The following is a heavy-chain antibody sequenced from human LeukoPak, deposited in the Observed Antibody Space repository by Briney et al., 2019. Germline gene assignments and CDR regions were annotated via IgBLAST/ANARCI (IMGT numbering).Heavy chain of an antibody. V-gene: IGHV3-33*01. J-gene: IGHJ4*02. D-gene: IGHD5-18*01. CDR1: GFTFQNYG. Sequence: PGKSLRLSCAASGFTFQNYGMHWVRQAPGKGLEWVAVVWFDGNMKKYADSVKGRLTISRDNPTNTVSLQMNSLRAKDTAVYYCARAPRGYSSYYFDYWGQGILVTVSS. CDR3: ARAPRGYSSYYFDY. CDR2: VWFDGNMK.